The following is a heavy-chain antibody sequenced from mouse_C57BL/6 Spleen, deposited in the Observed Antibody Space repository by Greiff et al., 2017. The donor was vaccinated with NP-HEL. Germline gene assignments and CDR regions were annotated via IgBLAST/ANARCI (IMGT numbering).Heavy chain of an antibody. V-gene: IGHV3-1*01. CDR2: ISYSGST. CDR3: ARDGRYDYRFAY. J-gene: IGHJ3*01. CDR1: GYSITSGYD. Sequence: EVQLQQSGPGMVKPSQSLSLTCTVTGYSITSGYDWHWIRHFPGNKLEWMGYISYSGSTNYNPSLKSRISITHDTSKNHFFLKLNSVTTEDTATYYCARDGRYDYRFAYWGQGTLVTVSA. D-gene: IGHD2-4*01.